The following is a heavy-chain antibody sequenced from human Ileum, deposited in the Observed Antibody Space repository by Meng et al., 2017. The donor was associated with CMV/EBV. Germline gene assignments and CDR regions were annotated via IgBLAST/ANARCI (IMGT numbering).Heavy chain of an antibody. CDR1: GFIFRSYA. D-gene: IGHD3-22*01. V-gene: IGHV3-23*01. J-gene: IGHJ4*01. CDR2: ISSGGDNT. CDR3: AKRSSGYRADY. Sequence: GGSLRLSCAASGFIFRSYAMAWVRQAPGKGLEWVSGISSGGDNTYYADSVKGRFTISRDNSINTLYLQINSLRVEDTAVYYCAKRSSGYRADYWGQGTLVTVSS.